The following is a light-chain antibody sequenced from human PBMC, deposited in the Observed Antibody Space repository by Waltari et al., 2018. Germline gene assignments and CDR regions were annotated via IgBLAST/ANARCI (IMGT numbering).Light chain of an antibody. Sequence: EIVLTQSPATLSLSPGERATLSCRASQSVSSSLAWYQQKPGQAPRLLIYGASSRATGIPDRFSGSGSGTDFTLTISSLEPEDFAVYYCQQYSNWWTFGQGTKVEI. CDR2: GAS. CDR3: QQYSNWWT. V-gene: IGKV3-15*01. CDR1: QSVSSS. J-gene: IGKJ1*01.